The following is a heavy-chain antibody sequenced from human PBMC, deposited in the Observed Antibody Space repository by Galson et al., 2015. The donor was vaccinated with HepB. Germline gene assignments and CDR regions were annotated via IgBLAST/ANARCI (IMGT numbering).Heavy chain of an antibody. CDR2: IKQDGSET. CDR3: ARTRSSENDY. CDR1: GFIFSSYW. D-gene: IGHD6-6*01. Sequence: SLRLSCAASGFIFSSYWMTWVHQAPGKGLEWVANIKQDGSETYYMDSVKGRFTISRDNAKNSLYLQMNSLRAEDTAVYYCARTRSSENDYWGQGTLVTVSS. V-gene: IGHV3-7*03. J-gene: IGHJ4*02.